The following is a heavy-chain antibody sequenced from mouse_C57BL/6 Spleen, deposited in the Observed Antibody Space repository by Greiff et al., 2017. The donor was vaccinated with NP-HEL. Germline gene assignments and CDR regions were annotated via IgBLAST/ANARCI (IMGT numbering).Heavy chain of an antibody. V-gene: IGHV1-50*01. Sequence: VQLQQPGAELVKPGASVKLSCKASGYTFTSYWMQWVKQRPGQGLEWIGEIDPSDSYTNYNQKFKGKATLTVDTSSSTAYMQLSSLTSEDSAVYYCARTLLLRDYWGQGTTLTVSS. J-gene: IGHJ2*01. CDR1: GYTFTSYW. CDR3: ARTLLLRDY. D-gene: IGHD1-1*01. CDR2: IDPSDSYT.